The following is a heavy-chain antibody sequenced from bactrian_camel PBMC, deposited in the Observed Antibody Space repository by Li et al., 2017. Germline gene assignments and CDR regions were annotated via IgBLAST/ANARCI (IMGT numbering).Heavy chain of an antibody. Sequence: QLVESGGGSVQARGSLRLSCAASGFPASRYCLAWFRQPPGKGLEWVSSISNGGGVTYYAGPIKGRFTISRNDAENTVYLQLNSLKTEDTTMYYCALGSSRQATMTARGKGTQVTVS. CDR2: ISNGGGVT. CDR1: GFPASRYC. J-gene: IGHJ4*01. V-gene: IGHV3S25*01. D-gene: IGHD3*01.